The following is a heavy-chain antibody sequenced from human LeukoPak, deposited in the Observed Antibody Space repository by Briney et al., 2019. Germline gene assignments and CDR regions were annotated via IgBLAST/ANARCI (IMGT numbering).Heavy chain of an antibody. CDR3: ARARPSMWIDY. V-gene: IGHV3-9*01. CDR2: ISWNSGSI. D-gene: IGHD5-12*01. J-gene: IGHJ4*02. CDR1: GFTFDDYA. Sequence: GGSLRLSCAASGFTFDDYAMHWVRQAPGKGLEWVSGISWNSGSIGYADSVKGRFTISRDSSKNTLYLQMNSLRPEDTAVYYCARARPSMWIDYWGQGTLVTVSS.